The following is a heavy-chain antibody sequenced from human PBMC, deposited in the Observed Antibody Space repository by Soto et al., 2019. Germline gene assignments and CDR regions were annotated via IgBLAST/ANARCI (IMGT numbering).Heavy chain of an antibody. J-gene: IGHJ4*02. CDR2: IWIHESNK. CDR3: ATGKLGDYSLDY. Sequence: PGGSLRLSCAASGFSFSDYVMHWVRQAPGKGLEWVAVIWIHESNKYYEDSVKGRFTISRDNSKNTLYLQMNSLRVEDTAVYYCATGKLGDYSLDYWGQGTLVTVSS. V-gene: IGHV3-33*01. D-gene: IGHD4-17*01. CDR1: GFSFSDYV.